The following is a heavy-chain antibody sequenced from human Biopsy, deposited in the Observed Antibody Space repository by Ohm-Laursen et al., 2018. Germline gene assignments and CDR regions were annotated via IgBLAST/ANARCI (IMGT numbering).Heavy chain of an antibody. CDR2: IYYSGTT. D-gene: IGHD3-3*01. CDR3: ARVRGGFLEWFDY. CDR1: GESMGTYY. V-gene: IGHV4-59*01. J-gene: IGHJ5*01. Sequence: GTLSLTCTVSGESMGTYYWTWIRQPPGKGLEWIASIYYSGTTNKNPSLKSRVTISVDTSKRQFYLKLSSVTAADTAIYYCARVRGGFLEWFDYWGQGTLITVSS.